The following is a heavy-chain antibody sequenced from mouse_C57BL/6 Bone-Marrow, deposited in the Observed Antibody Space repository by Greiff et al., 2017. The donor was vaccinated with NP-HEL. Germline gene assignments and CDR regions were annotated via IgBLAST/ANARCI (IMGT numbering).Heavy chain of an antibody. V-gene: IGHV1-63*01. CDR1: GYTFTNYW. Sequence: VQLQQSGAELVRPGTSVTMSCTASGYTFTNYWIGWAKQRPGHGLEWIGDIYPGGGYTNYNEKFKGKATLTADKSSSTAYMQFSSLTSEDSAIYYCARSGNGYFFDYWGQGTTLTVSS. D-gene: IGHD2-2*01. CDR3: ARSGNGYFFDY. CDR2: IYPGGGYT. J-gene: IGHJ2*01.